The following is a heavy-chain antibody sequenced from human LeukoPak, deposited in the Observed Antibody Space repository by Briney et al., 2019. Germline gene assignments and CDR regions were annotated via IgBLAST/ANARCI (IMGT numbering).Heavy chain of an antibody. CDR1: GFPFSSYS. CDR3: ARVGYCSSTSCYTDNWFDP. J-gene: IGHJ5*02. Sequence: GSLRLSCAASGFPFSSYSMHWVRQAPGKGLEWVSSISSSSSYIYYADSVKGRFTISRDNAKNSLYLQMNSLRAEDTAVYYCARVGYCSSTSCYTDNWFDPWGQGTLVTVSS. CDR2: ISSSSSYI. V-gene: IGHV3-21*01. D-gene: IGHD2-2*02.